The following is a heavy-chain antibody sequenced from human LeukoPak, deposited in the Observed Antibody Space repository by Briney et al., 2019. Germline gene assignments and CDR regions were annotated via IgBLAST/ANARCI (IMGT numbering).Heavy chain of an antibody. J-gene: IGHJ6*03. Sequence: ASVKVSCKVSGYTLTELSMHWVRQAPGKGLEWMGGFDPEDGETIYAQKFQGRVTMTEDTSTDTAYMELSSLRSEDTAVYYCARGPGGRSGYHPLEDYYYYYYMDVWGKGTKVTVSS. CDR1: GYTLTELS. CDR2: FDPEDGET. V-gene: IGHV1-24*01. CDR3: ARGPGGRSGYHPLEDYYYYYYMDV. D-gene: IGHD3-22*01.